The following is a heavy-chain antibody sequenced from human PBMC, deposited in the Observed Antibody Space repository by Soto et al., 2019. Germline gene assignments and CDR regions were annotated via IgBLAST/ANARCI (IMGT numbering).Heavy chain of an antibody. D-gene: IGHD3-9*01. Sequence: SETLSLTCTVSGGSISSGGYYWSWIRQHPGKGLEWIGYIYYSGSTYYNPSLKSRVTISVDTSKNQFSLKLSSVTAADTAVYYCARLTVYKGTERYALFDPWGQGTLVTVSS. CDR3: ARLTVYKGTERYALFDP. V-gene: IGHV4-31*03. J-gene: IGHJ5*02. CDR2: IYYSGST. CDR1: GGSISSGGYY.